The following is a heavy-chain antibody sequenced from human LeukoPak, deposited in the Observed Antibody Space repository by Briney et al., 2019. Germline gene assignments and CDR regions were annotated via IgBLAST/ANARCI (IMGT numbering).Heavy chain of an antibody. CDR3: ARGLVAVADDFDY. V-gene: IGHV4-34*01. J-gene: IGHJ4*02. Sequence: SETLSLTCAVYGGSFSGYYWSWNRQPPGKGLEWIGEINHSGSTNYNPSLKSRVTISVDTSKNQFSLKLSSVTAADTAVYYCARGLVAVADDFDYWGQGTLVTVSS. CDR1: GGSFSGYY. D-gene: IGHD6-19*01. CDR2: INHSGST.